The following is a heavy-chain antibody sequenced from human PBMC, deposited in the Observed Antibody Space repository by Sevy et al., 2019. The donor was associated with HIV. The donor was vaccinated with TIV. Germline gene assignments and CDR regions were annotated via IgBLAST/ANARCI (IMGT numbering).Heavy chain of an antibody. CDR3: ARDDQRPYSYGSGNMGY. CDR1: GYTFSSYE. Sequence: ASVKVSCKAAGYTFSSYEINWVRQATGQGLEWMGWMNPKSGNTGYAQKFQGRVTMTRNTSTSTAYMELSSLRSEDTAVYYCARDDQRPYSYGSGNMGYWGQGTLVTVSS. J-gene: IGHJ4*02. D-gene: IGHD3-10*01. V-gene: IGHV1-8*01. CDR2: MNPKSGNT.